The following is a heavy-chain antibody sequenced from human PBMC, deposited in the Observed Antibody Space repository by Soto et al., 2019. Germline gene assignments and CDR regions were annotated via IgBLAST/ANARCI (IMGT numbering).Heavy chain of an antibody. J-gene: IGHJ6*02. CDR3: ARGKGSLGPYYYGLAV. CDR1: GYTFSNYG. Sequence: GASVKVSGKASGYTFSNYGISWVRQAPGQGLEWMAWISAHNGNTNYAQKFQDRVTMTTDTSTTTAFMELRSLTSDDTAVYYCARGKGSLGPYYYGLAVWGQGTTVTVSS. CDR2: ISAHNGNT. V-gene: IGHV1-18*04. D-gene: IGHD1-26*01.